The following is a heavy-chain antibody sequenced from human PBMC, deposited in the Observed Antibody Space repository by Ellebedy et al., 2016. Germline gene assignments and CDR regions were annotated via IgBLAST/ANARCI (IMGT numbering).Heavy chain of an antibody. J-gene: IGHJ4*02. V-gene: IGHV3-74*01. CDR3: IRGYPYFDD. CDR2: INGDGSSI. CDR1: GFTFSSYW. D-gene: IGHD1-1*01. Sequence: GGSLRLXXAASGFTFSSYWMHWVRQAPGKGLVWVSRINGDGSSITYADSVKGRFTISRDNAKNTLYLQMNSLRAEDTAVYYCIRGYPYFDDWGQGTLVTVSS.